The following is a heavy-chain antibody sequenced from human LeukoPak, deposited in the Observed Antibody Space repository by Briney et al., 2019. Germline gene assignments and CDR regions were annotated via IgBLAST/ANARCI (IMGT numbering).Heavy chain of an antibody. Sequence: SGTLSPTCAVSGGSISSSNWWSWVRQPPGKGLEWIGEIYHSGSTNYNPSLKSRVTISVDKSKNQFSLKLSSVTAADTAVYYCARDLGVYGSGSYYNSWGQGTLVTVSS. CDR1: GGSISSSNW. CDR3: ARDLGVYGSGSYYNS. V-gene: IGHV4-4*02. J-gene: IGHJ5*02. D-gene: IGHD3-10*01. CDR2: IYHSGST.